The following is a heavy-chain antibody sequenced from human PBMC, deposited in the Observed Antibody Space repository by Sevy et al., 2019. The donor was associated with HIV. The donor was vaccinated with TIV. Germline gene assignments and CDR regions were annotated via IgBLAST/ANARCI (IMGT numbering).Heavy chain of an antibody. Sequence: GGSLRLSCAASGFNFANAWMSWVRQPPGRGLEWVGRIKSKTEGATRDFAAHVNGRFVISIDESRNTLYLQMDNLKNEDTGVYYCAAGVGTSDFDHWGHGILVTVSS. CDR2: IKSKTEGATR. V-gene: IGHV3-15*01. CDR1: GFNFANAW. J-gene: IGHJ4*01. D-gene: IGHD1-26*01. CDR3: AAGVGTSDFDH.